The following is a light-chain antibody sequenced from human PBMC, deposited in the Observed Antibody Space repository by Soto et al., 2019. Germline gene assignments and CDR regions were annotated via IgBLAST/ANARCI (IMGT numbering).Light chain of an antibody. CDR3: QSYDSSLSGYV. J-gene: IGLJ1*01. CDR2: ANN. V-gene: IGLV1-40*01. CDR1: SSNIGANYD. Sequence: QSVLTQPPSASGTPGQRVTISCSGGSSNIGANYDVHWYQQLPGTAPKLLIYANNNRPSGVPGRFSGSKSGTSASLAITGLQAEDEADYYCQSYDSSLSGYVFGTGTKVTVL.